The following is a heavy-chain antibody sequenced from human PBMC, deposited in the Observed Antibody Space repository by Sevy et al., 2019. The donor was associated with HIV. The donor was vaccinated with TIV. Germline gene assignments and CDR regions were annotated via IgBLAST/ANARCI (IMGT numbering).Heavy chain of an antibody. Sequence: SETLSLTCTVSGISISNYYWTWIRQPPGKGLEWIGYIYYTGSSDSNPSLKSRVTTSVDTSKNQFSLKLSSVTAADTAIYYCARGGPNQQQLDYFDSWGQGTLVTVSS. D-gene: IGHD6-13*01. CDR3: ARGGPNQQQLDYFDS. V-gene: IGHV4-59*01. J-gene: IGHJ4*02. CDR1: GISISNYY. CDR2: IYYTGSS.